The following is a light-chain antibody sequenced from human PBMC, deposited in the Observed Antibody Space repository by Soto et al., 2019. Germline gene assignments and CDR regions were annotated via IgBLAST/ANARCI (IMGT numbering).Light chain of an antibody. Sequence: SVLAHSPGTLSLSPGERATLSCRASQSVSIDLAWYQQTPGQAPRLLIYGASTRATGIPVRVSGSATETEFTLTIRSLQYEDFSVYHRQQNNQRALTFGEGTKVDIK. CDR3: QQNNQRALT. CDR2: GAS. V-gene: IGKV3-15*01. J-gene: IGKJ4*02. CDR1: QSVSID.